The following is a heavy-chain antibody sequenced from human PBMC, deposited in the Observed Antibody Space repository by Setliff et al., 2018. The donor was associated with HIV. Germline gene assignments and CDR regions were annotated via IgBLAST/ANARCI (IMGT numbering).Heavy chain of an antibody. J-gene: IGHJ4*02. V-gene: IGHV4-39*07. D-gene: IGHD3-22*01. CDR2: IFYSGST. CDR3: ARDHKYYYDSRGLDY. CDR1: GGSITSSTYY. Sequence: PSETLSLTCTVSGGSITSSTYYWDWIRQPPGKGLEWIGSIFYSGSTYYNPSVKSRVTISIDTSKNQFSLRLSSVTAADTAVYYCARDHKYYYDSRGLDYWGQGTLVTAPQ.